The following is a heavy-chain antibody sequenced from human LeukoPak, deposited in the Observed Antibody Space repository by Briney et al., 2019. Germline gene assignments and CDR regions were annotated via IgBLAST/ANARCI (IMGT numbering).Heavy chain of an antibody. CDR2: ISSSSSTI. D-gene: IGHD3-10*01. Sequence: PGGSLRLSCAASGSTFSSYSMNWVRQAPGKGLEWVSYISSSSSTIYYADSVKGRFTISRDNAKNSLYLQMNSLRAEDTAVYYCAREAPRLLWFGESINFDYWGQGTLVTVSS. V-gene: IGHV3-48*01. CDR1: GSTFSSYS. J-gene: IGHJ4*02. CDR3: AREAPRLLWFGESINFDY.